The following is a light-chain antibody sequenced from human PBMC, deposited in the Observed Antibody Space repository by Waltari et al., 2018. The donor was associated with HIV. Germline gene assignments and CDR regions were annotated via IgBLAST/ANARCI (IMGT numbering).Light chain of an antibody. J-gene: IGLJ3*02. V-gene: IGLV2-14*01. CDR2: EVS. CDR3: TSVANSVTLSVL. Sequence: QFALTQPASVSGSPGQSITISCSGTSSDIGSYNYVSWYQQHPGKAPKLMIYEVSNRPSGLSNRLSASKSGNTASLTISAIQAEDEADYFCTSVANSVTLSVLFGGGTKLTVL. CDR1: SSDIGSYNY.